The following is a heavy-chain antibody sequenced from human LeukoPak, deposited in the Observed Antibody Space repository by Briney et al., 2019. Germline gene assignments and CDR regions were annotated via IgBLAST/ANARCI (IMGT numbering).Heavy chain of an antibody. V-gene: IGHV3-48*03. CDR1: GFTFSNYE. CDR3: ARKDYNIVTGYLYYFDY. J-gene: IGHJ4*02. D-gene: IGHD3-9*01. CDR2: ITSGSAI. Sequence: PGGALRLSCAASGFTFSNYEMNWLRQAPGKGLEWVSYITSGSAIYYSDSVRGRFTISRDNSKNSLYLQMNSLRAEDAAVYYCARKDYNIVTGYLYYFDYWGQGTLVTVSS.